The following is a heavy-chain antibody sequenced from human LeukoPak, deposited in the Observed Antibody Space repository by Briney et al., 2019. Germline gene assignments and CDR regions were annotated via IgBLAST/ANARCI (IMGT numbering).Heavy chain of an antibody. CDR3: ARAQIYYGMDV. CDR1: GGSISSYY. V-gene: IGHV4-59*01. J-gene: IGHJ6*02. Sequence: SETLSLTCTVSGGSISSYYWSWIRQPPGKGLEWIGYIYYSGSTNYNPSLKSRVTISVDTSKNQFSLKLSSVTAADTAVYYCARAQIYYGMDVWGQGTTVTVSS. CDR2: IYYSGST.